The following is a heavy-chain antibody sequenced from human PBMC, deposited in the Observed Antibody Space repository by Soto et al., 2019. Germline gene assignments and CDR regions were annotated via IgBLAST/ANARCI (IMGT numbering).Heavy chain of an antibody. Sequence: NPSETLSLTCAVYGGSFSGYYWSWIRQPPGKGLEWIGEINHSGSTNYNPSLKSRVTISVDTSKNQFSLKLSSVTAADTAVYYCAGGRLVLGGDYYYGMDVWGQGTTVTVSS. CDR1: GGSFSGYY. D-gene: IGHD6-19*01. J-gene: IGHJ6*02. CDR3: AGGRLVLGGDYYYGMDV. CDR2: INHSGST. V-gene: IGHV4-34*01.